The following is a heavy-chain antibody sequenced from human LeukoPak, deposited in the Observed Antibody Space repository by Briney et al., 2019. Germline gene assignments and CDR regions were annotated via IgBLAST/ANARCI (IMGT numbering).Heavy chain of an antibody. J-gene: IGHJ4*02. D-gene: IGHD3-3*01. CDR2: FDPEDGET. V-gene: IGHV1-24*01. CDR1: GYTLTELS. Sequence: GASVKVSCKVSGYTLTELSMHWVRQAPGKGLEWMGGFDPEDGETIYAQKFQGRATMTEDTSTDTAYMELSSLRSEDTAVYYCATGWYYDFWSGSLTIHDYWGQGTLVTVSS. CDR3: ATGWYYDFWSGSLTIHDY.